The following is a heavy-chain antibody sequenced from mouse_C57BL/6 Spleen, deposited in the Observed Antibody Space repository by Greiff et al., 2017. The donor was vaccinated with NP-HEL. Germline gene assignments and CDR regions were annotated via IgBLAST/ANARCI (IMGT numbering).Heavy chain of an antibody. Sequence: VQLVESGAELARPGASVKLSCKASGYTFTSYGISWVKQRTGQGLEWIGEIYPRSGNTYYNEKFKGKATLTADKSSSTAYMELRSLTSEDSAVYFCARYLLSSNGYFDVWGTGTTVTVSS. CDR3: ARYLLSSNGYFDV. V-gene: IGHV1-81*01. CDR1: GYTFTSYG. D-gene: IGHD2-10*01. CDR2: IYPRSGNT. J-gene: IGHJ1*03.